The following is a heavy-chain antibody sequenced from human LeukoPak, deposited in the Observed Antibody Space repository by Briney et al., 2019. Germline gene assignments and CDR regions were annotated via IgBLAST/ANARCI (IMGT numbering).Heavy chain of an antibody. J-gene: IGHJ4*02. V-gene: IGHV3-53*01. CDR3: ARGRSGYCSGGSCQFDY. D-gene: IGHD2-15*01. CDR2: IYSGGST. CDR1: GFTVSSNY. Sequence: GGSLRLSCAASGFTVSSNYMSWVRQAPGKGLEWVSVIYSGGSTYYADSVKGRFTISRDNSKNTLYLQMNSLRAEDTAVYYCARGRSGYCSGGSCQFDYWGQGTLVTVSS.